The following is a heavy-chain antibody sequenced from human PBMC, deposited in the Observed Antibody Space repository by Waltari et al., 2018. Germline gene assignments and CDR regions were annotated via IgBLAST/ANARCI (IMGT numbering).Heavy chain of an antibody. J-gene: IGHJ4*02. V-gene: IGHV4-39*07. CDR3: ARMVRGYCSSTSCHTDH. CDR2: IYYSGST. CDR1: GGSISSSSYY. D-gene: IGHD2-2*01. Sequence: QLQLQESGPGLVKPSETLSLTCTVSGGSISSSSYYWGWVRQPPGKGLEWIGSIYYSGSTYYNPSLKSRVTISVETSKNQFSLRVSSVTAADTAVFYCARMVRGYCSSTSCHTDHWGQGTLVTVSS.